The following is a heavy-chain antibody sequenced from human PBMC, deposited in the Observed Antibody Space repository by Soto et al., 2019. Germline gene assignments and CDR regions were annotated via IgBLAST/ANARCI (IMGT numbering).Heavy chain of an antibody. CDR1: GDSVSSNSAA. Sequence: PLQSLSLTCAISGDSVSSNSAAWNWIRQFPSRGLEWLGRTYYRSKWYNDYAVSVKSRITINPDTSKNQFSLQLNSVTPEDTAVYYCARDRDIAARPIFDYRGQGALVTVSS. D-gene: IGHD6-6*01. CDR3: ARDRDIAARPIFDY. V-gene: IGHV6-1*01. CDR2: TYYRSKWYN. J-gene: IGHJ4*02.